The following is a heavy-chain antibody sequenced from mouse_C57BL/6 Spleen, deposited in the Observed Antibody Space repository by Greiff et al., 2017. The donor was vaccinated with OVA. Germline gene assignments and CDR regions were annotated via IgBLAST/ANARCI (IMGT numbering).Heavy chain of an antibody. CDR1: GFTFSDYY. Sequence: EVQVVESGGGLVQPGGSLKLSCAASGFTFSDYYMYWVRQTPEKRLEWVAYISNGGGSTYYPDTVKGRFTISRDNAKNTLYLQMSRLKSEDTAMYYCATSNGGYFDVWGTGTTVTVSS. D-gene: IGHD2-5*01. J-gene: IGHJ1*03. CDR3: ATSNGGYFDV. CDR2: ISNGGGST. V-gene: IGHV5-12*01.